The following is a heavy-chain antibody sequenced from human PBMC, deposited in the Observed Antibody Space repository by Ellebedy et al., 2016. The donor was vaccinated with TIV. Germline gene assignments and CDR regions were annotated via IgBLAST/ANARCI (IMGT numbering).Heavy chain of an antibody. Sequence: SVKVSXXASVGTFSSYAISWLRQAPGQGLEWMGGIIPIFGTANYAQKFQGRVTITADESTSTAYMELSSLISEDTAVYYCARAQARITMVRGVIDYWGQGTLVTVSS. D-gene: IGHD3-10*01. J-gene: IGHJ4*02. CDR3: ARAQARITMVRGVIDY. CDR2: IIPIFGTA. V-gene: IGHV1-69*13. CDR1: VGTFSSYA.